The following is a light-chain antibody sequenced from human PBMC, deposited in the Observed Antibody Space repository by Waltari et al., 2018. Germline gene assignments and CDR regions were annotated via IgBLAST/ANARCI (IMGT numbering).Light chain of an antibody. J-gene: IGKJ2*03. V-gene: IGKV2-30*02. CDR3: GQGTKVPYS. CDR2: KVS. CDR1: QSFVHSDGNTY. Sequence: VVMTQSPLSLPITPGQPASLSCRSSQSFVHSDGNTYLSWYQQKPGQPPRLLIYKVSYRDSGVPDRFSGSGAGTDFTLKISRVEAEDVGIYYCGQGTKVPYSFGQGTKVEIK.